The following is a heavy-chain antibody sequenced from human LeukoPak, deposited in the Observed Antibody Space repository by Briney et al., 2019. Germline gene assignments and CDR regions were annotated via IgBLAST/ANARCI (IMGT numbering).Heavy chain of an antibody. CDR3: ARDHIAVAAQARYFDY. CDR2: ISYDGSNK. CDR1: GFTFSSYA. J-gene: IGHJ4*02. Sequence: GGSLRLSCAASGFTFSSYAMHWVRQAPGKGLEWVAVISYDGSNKYYADSVKGRFTISRDNSKNTLYLQMNSLRAEDTAVYYCARDHIAVAAQARYFDYWGQGTLVTVSS. V-gene: IGHV3-30*01. D-gene: IGHD6-19*01.